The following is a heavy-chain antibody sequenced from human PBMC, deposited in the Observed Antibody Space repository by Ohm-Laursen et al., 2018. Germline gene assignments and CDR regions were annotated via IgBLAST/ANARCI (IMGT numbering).Heavy chain of an antibody. CDR3: AKEKESSGFFDY. CDR1: EFTFSTYA. Sequence: SLRLSCAVSEFTFSTYAMSWVRQAPGKGLEWVSAINGGGSRTYFADSVKGRFAMSRDNSRKTVYLQMNSLRGEDTAVYYCAKEKESSGFFDYWGQGTLVTVSS. CDR2: INGGGSRT. D-gene: IGHD3-22*01. J-gene: IGHJ4*02. V-gene: IGHV3-23*01.